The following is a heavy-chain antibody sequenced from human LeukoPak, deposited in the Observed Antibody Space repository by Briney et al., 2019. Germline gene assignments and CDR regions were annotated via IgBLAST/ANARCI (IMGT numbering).Heavy chain of an antibody. Sequence: PSETLSLTCAVSGGSISSRFGYWGWIRQAPGKGLEWIGSMFYSGTTYYNPSLKSRVTISVDTSKKQFSLRLSSVTAADTAVYYCANLGSTNGAIGDWGQGTRVIVSS. V-gene: IGHV4-39*01. D-gene: IGHD2-8*01. CDR2: MFYSGTT. CDR3: ANLGSTNGAIGD. J-gene: IGHJ4*02. CDR1: GGSISSRFGY.